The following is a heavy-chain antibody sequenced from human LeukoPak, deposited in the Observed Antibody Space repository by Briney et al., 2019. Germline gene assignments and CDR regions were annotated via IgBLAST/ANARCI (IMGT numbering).Heavy chain of an antibody. V-gene: IGHV3-21*01. CDR1: GFTFSSYS. Sequence: GGSLRLSCAASGFTFSSYSTNWVRQVPGKGLEWVSSISSSSSYIYYADSVKGRFTISRDNAKNSLYLQMNSLRAEDTAVYYCARGRLSMIVVVTPKDYWGQGTLVTVSS. J-gene: IGHJ4*02. CDR3: ARGRLSMIVVVTPKDY. CDR2: ISSSSSYI. D-gene: IGHD3-22*01.